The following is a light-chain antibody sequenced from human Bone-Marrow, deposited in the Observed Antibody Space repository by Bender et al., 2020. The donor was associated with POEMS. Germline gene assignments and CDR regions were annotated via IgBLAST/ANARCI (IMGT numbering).Light chain of an antibody. V-gene: IGLV2-8*01. CDR1: SSDIGGYNY. CDR2: DVS. J-gene: IGLJ1*01. Sequence: QSALTQPASVSGSPGQSITISCTGTSSDIGGYNYVSWYQQHPGKAPKLMIYDVSKRPSGVPDRFSGSKSGNTASLTVSGLQAEDEADYYCNSYAGFNTFVFGTGTKVTVL. CDR3: NSYAGFNTFV.